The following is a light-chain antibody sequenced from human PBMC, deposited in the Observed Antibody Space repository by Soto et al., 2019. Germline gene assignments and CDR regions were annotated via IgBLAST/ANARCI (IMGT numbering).Light chain of an antibody. Sequence: EIVLTQSPATLSVSPGEEATLSCRPSQSVPYNLAWYQQIPRRAPRLLIYRASTRAPGTPARFNASGAGTDFTLTISGLRPEDFAIYSCQQYSIGPPFIVGQGTKVDIK. CDR1: QSVPYN. V-gene: IGKV3-15*01. CDR2: RAS. J-gene: IGKJ2*01. CDR3: QQYSIGPPFI.